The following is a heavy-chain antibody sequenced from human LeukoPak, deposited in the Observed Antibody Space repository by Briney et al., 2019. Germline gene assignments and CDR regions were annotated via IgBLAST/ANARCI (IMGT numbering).Heavy chain of an antibody. V-gene: IGHV1-2*02. CDR2: INPNSGGT. CDR1: GYTFTGYY. Sequence: SVKVSCKASGYTFTGYYMHWVRQAPGQGLEWMGWINPNSGGTNYAQKFQGRVTMTRDTSISTAYMELSRLRSDDTAVYYCARGDYDILTGTFSNFDYWGQGTLVTVSS. CDR3: ARGDYDILTGTFSNFDY. J-gene: IGHJ4*02. D-gene: IGHD3-9*01.